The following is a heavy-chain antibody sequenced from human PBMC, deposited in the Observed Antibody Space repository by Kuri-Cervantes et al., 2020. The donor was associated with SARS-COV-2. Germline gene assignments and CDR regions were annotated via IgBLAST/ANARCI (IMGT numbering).Heavy chain of an antibody. Sequence: GESLKISCAASGFTFSDHYMDWVRQAPGKGLEWVGRTRNKANSYTTEYAASVKGRFTISRDDSKDSLYLQMNSLRAEDTAVYYCAKGLKRITMIVVEVFDGMDVWGQGTTVTVSS. D-gene: IGHD3-22*01. CDR2: TRNKANSYTT. J-gene: IGHJ6*02. CDR1: GFTFSDHY. V-gene: IGHV3-72*01. CDR3: AKGLKRITMIVVEVFDGMDV.